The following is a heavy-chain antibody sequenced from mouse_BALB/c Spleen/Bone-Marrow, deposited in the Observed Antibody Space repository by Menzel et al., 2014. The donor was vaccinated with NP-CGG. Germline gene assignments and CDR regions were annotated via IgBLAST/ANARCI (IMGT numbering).Heavy chain of an antibody. V-gene: IGHV2-2*02. J-gene: IGHJ3*01. CDR3: ARGLYYDYEFAY. D-gene: IGHD2-4*01. CDR1: GFSLTSYG. Sequence: VQLQESGPGLVQPSQSLSITCTVSGFSLTSYGVHWVRQSPGKGLEWLGVTWSGGSTDYNAAFISRLSISKDNSKSQVFFKMNSLQANDTAIYYCARGLYYDYEFAYWGQGTLVTVSA. CDR2: TWSGGST.